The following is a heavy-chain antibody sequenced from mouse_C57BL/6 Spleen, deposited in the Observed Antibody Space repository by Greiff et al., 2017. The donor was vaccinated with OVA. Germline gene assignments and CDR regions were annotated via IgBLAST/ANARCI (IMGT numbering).Heavy chain of an antibody. CDR2: LSSGGSYT. Sequence: EVKLMESGGDLVKPGGSLKLSCAASGFTFSSYGMSWVRQTPDKRLEWVAPLSSGGSYTYYPDSVQGRVTISRDNAKNTLYLQMSSLKSEDTAMYYCARQDGSYWYFDVWGTGTTVTVSS. V-gene: IGHV5-6*01. CDR3: ARQDGSYWYFDV. J-gene: IGHJ1*03. D-gene: IGHD2-3*01. CDR1: GFTFSSYG.